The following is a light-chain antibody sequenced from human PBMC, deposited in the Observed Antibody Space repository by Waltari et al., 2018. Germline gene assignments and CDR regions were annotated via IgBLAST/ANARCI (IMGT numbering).Light chain of an antibody. CDR1: SSDVGGSNH. J-gene: IGLJ2*01. V-gene: IGLV2-14*01. Sequence: QSALTQPASVSGSPGQSITISRTGPSSDVGGSNHVSWYQQDPGKVPKLIIYDVSERPSGVSDRFSGSKSGNTASLTISGVQAEDETDYYCSSYTNRNTLIFGGGTKLTVL. CDR3: SSYTNRNTLI. CDR2: DVS.